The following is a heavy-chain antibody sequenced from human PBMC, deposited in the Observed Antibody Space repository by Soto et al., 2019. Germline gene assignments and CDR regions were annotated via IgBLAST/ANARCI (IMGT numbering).Heavy chain of an antibody. CDR2: IYYSGST. V-gene: IGHV4-31*03. Sequence: PSETLSLTCTVSGGSISSGGYYWSWIRQHPGKGLEWIGYIYYSGSTYYNPSLKSRVTISVDTSKNQFSLKLSSVTAADTAVYYCARELRFFRDSSSCWFDPWGQGTLVTVSS. J-gene: IGHJ5*02. CDR1: GGSISSGGYY. CDR3: ARELRFFRDSSSCWFDP. D-gene: IGHD6-6*01.